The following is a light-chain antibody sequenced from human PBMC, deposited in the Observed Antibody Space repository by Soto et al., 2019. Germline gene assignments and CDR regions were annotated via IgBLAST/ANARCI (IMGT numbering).Light chain of an antibody. J-gene: IGKJ2*01. CDR3: MQALQTSYT. Sequence: DIVMTQSPLSLPVTPGEPASISCRSSQSLLHTNGKSYLDWYLQKPGQSPQLLIYLGSNRASGVPDRFSGSGSGTDFTLKISRVEAEDVGVYYCMQALQTSYTFGQGTKLEIK. CDR1: QSLLHTNGKSY. V-gene: IGKV2-28*01. CDR2: LGS.